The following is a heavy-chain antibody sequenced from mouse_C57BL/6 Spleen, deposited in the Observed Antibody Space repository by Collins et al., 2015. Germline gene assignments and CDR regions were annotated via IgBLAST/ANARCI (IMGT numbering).Heavy chain of an antibody. J-gene: IGHJ4*01. D-gene: IGHD2-14*01. Sequence: EVQLQQSGPELVKPGASVKISCKASGYSFTGYFMNWVMQSHGKSLEWIGRINPYNGDTFYNQKFKGKATLTVDKSSSTAHMELRSLASEDSAVYYCARARTGYRYDYAMDYWGQGTSVTVSS. CDR2: INPYNGDT. CDR1: GYSFTGYF. CDR3: ARARTGYRYDYAMDY. V-gene: IGHV1-20*02.